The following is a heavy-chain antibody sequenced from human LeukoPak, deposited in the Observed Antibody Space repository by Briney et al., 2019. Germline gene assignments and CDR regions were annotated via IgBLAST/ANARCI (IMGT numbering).Heavy chain of an antibody. CDR3: ARIPDYDILTGYSSKLFDY. CDR1: GFSLSTSGMC. CDR2: IDWDDDK. J-gene: IGHJ4*02. V-gene: IGHV2-70*01. Sequence: SGPALVEPTQTLTLTCTFSGFSLSTSGMCVSWIRQPPGKALEWLALIDWDDDKYYSTSLKTRLTISKDTSKNQVVLTMTNMDPVDTATYYCARIPDYDILTGYSSKLFDYWGQGTLVTVSS. D-gene: IGHD3-9*01.